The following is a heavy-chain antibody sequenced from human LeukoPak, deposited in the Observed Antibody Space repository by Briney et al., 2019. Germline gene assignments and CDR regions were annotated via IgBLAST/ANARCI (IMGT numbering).Heavy chain of an antibody. CDR2: ISSSSSYI. V-gene: IGHV3-21*01. CDR3: ANGEYSSSWPNHDAFDI. Sequence: GGSLRLSCAASGFTFSSYSMNWVRQAPGKGLEWASSISSSSSYIYYADSVKGRFTISRDNAKNSLYLQMNSLRAEDTAVYYCANGEYSSSWPNHDAFDIWGQGTMVTVSS. D-gene: IGHD6-13*01. CDR1: GFTFSSYS. J-gene: IGHJ3*02.